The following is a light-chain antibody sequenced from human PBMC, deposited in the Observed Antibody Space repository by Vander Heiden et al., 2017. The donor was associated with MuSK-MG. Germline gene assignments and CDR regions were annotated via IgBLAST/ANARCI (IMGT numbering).Light chain of an antibody. CDR3: QQDNNLPYT. V-gene: IGKV1-33*01. CDR2: DAS. Sequence: DIQRTQSPSSLSASVGDRVTITCQASQDINSFLTWYQQKPGKAPKLLIYDASNLERGVPSRFSGSGSGTDFTFTISSLQPEDVATYYCQQDNNLPYTFGQGTKLDIK. CDR1: QDINSF. J-gene: IGKJ2*01.